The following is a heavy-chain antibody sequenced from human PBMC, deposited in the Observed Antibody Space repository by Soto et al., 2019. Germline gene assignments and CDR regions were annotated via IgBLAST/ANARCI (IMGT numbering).Heavy chain of an antibody. Sequence: TLSLTCAVYGGSFSGYYWSWIRQPPGKGLEWIGEINHSGSTNYNPSLKSRVTISVDTSKNQFSLKLSSVTAADTAVYYCARGVIFGVVSSLSLLDDWGQGTRVTVAS. CDR2: INHSGST. V-gene: IGHV4-34*01. J-gene: IGHJ4*02. CDR3: ARGVIFGVVSSLSLLDD. CDR1: GGSFSGYY. D-gene: IGHD3-3*02.